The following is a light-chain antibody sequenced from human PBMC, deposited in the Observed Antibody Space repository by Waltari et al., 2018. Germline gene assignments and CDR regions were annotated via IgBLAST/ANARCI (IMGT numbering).Light chain of an antibody. CDR2: EVS. J-gene: IGKJ2*01. CDR1: QSLLSTDGKTY. V-gene: IGKV2-29*02. CDR3: MQATHIPYT. Sequence: DTVMTQTQLSLSVTPGQPASISCTSSQSLLSTDGKTYLYWYLQKPGQSPQLLIYEVSVRFSGVPNRFSGSGSGTDFTLKISRVEAEDVGIYYCMQATHIPYTFGQGTKLQIK.